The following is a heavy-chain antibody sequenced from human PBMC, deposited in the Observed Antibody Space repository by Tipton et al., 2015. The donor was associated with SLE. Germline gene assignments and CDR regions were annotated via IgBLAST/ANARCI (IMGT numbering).Heavy chain of an antibody. D-gene: IGHD6-13*01. J-gene: IGHJ6*02. V-gene: IGHV4-61*09. CDR1: GDSISSGPYY. Sequence: TLSLTCAVSGDSISSGPYYWSWIRQAAGKGLEWIGYSDTRGNSNYNPSLKSRVTISVDTSRNQFSLNLSSVTAVDTAVYFCARLSGYTTSRRFAGMGVWGQGTTVTVSS. CDR3: ARLSGYTTSRRFAGMGV. CDR2: SDTRGNS.